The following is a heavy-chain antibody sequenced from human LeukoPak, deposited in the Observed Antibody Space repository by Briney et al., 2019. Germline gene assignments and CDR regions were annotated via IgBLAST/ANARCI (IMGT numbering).Heavy chain of an antibody. V-gene: IGHV3-7*01. CDR2: TRPDGSTF. Sequence: GGSLRLSCVATGLAFQNYWMTWVRQAPGKGPEWVATTRPDGSTFTYVDAVRGRFTISRDNPKNSLYLQMHSLRADDTAVYYCATTFPYCAYGTCALGGQGTLVIVSS. CDR3: ATTFPYCAYGTCAL. CDR1: GLAFQNYW. D-gene: IGHD2-8*01. J-gene: IGHJ1*01.